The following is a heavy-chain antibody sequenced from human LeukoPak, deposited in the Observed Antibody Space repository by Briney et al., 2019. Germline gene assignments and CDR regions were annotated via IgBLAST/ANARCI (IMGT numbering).Heavy chain of an antibody. J-gene: IGHJ4*02. Sequence: ASLKVSCKASGYTFTGHYMHWVRQAPGQGLEWMGWIDTKSDGRKYSQRFQGRVTMTRDTSINTGYMELSSLTSDDTAVYYCARWRGYSSGWSGPFDDWGQGTLVTVS. CDR3: ARWRGYSSGWSGPFDD. CDR1: GYTFTGHY. D-gene: IGHD6-13*01. CDR2: IDTKSDGR. V-gene: IGHV1-2*02.